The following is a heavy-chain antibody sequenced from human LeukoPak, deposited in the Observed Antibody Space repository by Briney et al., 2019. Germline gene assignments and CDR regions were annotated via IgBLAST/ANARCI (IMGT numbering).Heavy chain of an antibody. CDR2: IYYSGST. Sequence: SETLSLTCTVSGGSISSYYWIWIRQPPGKGLEWIGCIYYSGSTNYNPSLKSRVTISVDTSKNQFSLKLSSVTAADTAVYYCARAMYYYGSGSSNWLDPWGQGTLVTVSS. V-gene: IGHV4-59*01. CDR1: GGSISSYY. D-gene: IGHD3-10*01. CDR3: ARAMYYYGSGSSNWLDP. J-gene: IGHJ5*02.